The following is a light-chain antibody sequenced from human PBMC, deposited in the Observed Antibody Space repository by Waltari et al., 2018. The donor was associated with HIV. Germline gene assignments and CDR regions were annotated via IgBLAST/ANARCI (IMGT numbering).Light chain of an antibody. CDR2: GAS. J-gene: IGKJ5*01. CDR1: QSVSSN. Sequence: ELVMTQSPVTLSVSPGERATLSCRASQSVSSNLAWYQQKPGQAPRLLSYGASARATGIPARLSGSGSGTEFTLTISSLQSEDFAGYYCQQYTNWPITFGQGTRLEIK. CDR3: QQYTNWPIT. V-gene: IGKV3-15*01.